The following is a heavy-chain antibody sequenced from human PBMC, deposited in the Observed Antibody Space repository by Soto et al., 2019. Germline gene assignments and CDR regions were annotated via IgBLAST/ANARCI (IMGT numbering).Heavy chain of an antibody. J-gene: IGHJ5*02. V-gene: IGHV4-31*03. CDR3: AISSGYADWFDP. CDR2: IYYSGST. Sequence: QVQLQESGPGRVKPSQTLSLTCTVSGGSISSGGYSWSWIRQHPGKGLEWIGYIYYSGSTYYNPSLKSRVTISVDTSKNQFSLKLRSVTAADTAVYYCAISSGYADWFDPWGQGTLVTVSS. D-gene: IGHD3-22*01. CDR1: GGSISSGGYS.